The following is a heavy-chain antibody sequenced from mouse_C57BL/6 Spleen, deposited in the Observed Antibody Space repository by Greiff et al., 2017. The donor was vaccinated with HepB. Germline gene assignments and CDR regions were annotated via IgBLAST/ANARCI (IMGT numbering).Heavy chain of an antibody. J-gene: IGHJ1*03. CDR3: ARGLFDV. CDR1: GYTFTSYW. Sequence: QVQLQQPGAELVKPGASVKLSCKASGYTFTSYWMQWVKQRPGQGLEWIGEIDPSDSYTNYNQKFKGKATFTVDTSASTAYMQLSSLTSEDSAVYYCARGLFDVWGTGTTVTVSS. V-gene: IGHV1-50*01. CDR2: IDPSDSYT.